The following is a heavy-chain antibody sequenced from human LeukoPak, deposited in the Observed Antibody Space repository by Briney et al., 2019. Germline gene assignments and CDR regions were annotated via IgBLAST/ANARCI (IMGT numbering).Heavy chain of an antibody. CDR3: ARAAKYSGYADWWYYYYYMDV. Sequence: GGSLRLSCTVSGFTVSSNSMSWVRQAPGKGLEWVSFIYSDNTHYSDSVKGRFTISRDNSKNTLYLQMNSLRAEDTAVYYCARAAKYSGYADWWYYYYYMDVWGKGTTVTISS. V-gene: IGHV3-53*01. CDR1: GFTVSSNS. D-gene: IGHD5-12*01. J-gene: IGHJ6*03. CDR2: IYSDNT.